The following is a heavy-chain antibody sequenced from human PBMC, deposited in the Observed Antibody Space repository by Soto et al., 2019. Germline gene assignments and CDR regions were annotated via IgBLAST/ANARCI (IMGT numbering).Heavy chain of an antibody. CDR1: GGSISSYY. V-gene: IGHV4-4*07. J-gene: IGHJ3*02. CDR3: ARDRRCSIAVAGTAFDI. D-gene: IGHD6-19*01. CDR2: IYTSGST. Sequence: QVQLQESGPGLVKPSETLSLTCTVSGGSISSYYWSWIRQPAGKGLEWIGRIYTSGSTNYNPSLKSRVTMSVDTSKNQFSLKLSSVTAAGTAVYYCARDRRCSIAVAGTAFDIWGQGTMVTVSS.